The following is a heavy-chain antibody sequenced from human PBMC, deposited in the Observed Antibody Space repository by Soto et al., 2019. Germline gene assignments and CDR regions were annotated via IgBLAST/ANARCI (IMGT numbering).Heavy chain of an antibody. V-gene: IGHV4-61*01. CDR1: GGSVSSASYY. D-gene: IGHD6-13*01. CDR2: IYYSGST. CDR3: ASDRLGYSSSWRYYHWFDP. J-gene: IGHJ5*02. Sequence: PSESLSLTCTVSGGSVSSASYYLSWIRQPPGKGLEWIGYIYYSGSTNYNPSLKSRVTVSVDTSKNQFSLKLSSVTAADTAVYYCASDRLGYSSSWRYYHWFDPWGQGTLVTVSS.